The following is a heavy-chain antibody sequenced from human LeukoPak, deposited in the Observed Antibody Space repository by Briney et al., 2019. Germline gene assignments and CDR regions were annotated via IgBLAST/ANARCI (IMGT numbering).Heavy chain of an antibody. Sequence: SETLSLTCTVSGGSISSGSYYWSWIRQPAGKGLEWIGRIYISGSTSYNPSLKSRVTISVDTSKNQFSLKLSSVTASDTAVYDCARVYIASPGQFDPWGQGTLVTVSS. CDR2: IYISGST. D-gene: IGHD6-13*01. J-gene: IGHJ5*02. V-gene: IGHV4-61*02. CDR3: ARVYIASPGQFDP. CDR1: GGSISSGSYY.